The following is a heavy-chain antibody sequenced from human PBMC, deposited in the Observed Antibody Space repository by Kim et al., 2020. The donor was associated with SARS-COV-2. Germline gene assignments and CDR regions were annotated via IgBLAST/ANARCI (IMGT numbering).Heavy chain of an antibody. D-gene: IGHD4-17*01. CDR3: VRDSGGEGDYDWFDP. Sequence: SETLSLTCTVSGGSISSSSYYWGWIRQPPGKGLEWIGSIYYSGSTYYNPSLKSRVTISVDTSKNQFSLKLSSVTAADTAVYYCVRDSGGEGDYDWFDPWGQGTLVTVSS. CDR2: IYYSGST. J-gene: IGHJ5*02. V-gene: IGHV4-39*07. CDR1: GGSISSSSYY.